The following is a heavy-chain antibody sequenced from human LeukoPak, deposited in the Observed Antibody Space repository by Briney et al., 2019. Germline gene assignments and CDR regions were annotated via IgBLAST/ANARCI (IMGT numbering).Heavy chain of an antibody. CDR3: ARASYYYGSGSHDY. V-gene: IGHV4-30-4*01. CDR1: GGSISSGDYY. J-gene: IGHJ4*02. CDR2: IYYSGST. Sequence: SQTLSLTCTVSGGSISSGDYYWSWIRQPPGKGLEWIGYIYYSGSTYYNPSLKSRVTISVDTSKNQFSLKLSSETAADTAVYYCARASYYYGSGSHDYWGQGTLVTVSS. D-gene: IGHD3-10*01.